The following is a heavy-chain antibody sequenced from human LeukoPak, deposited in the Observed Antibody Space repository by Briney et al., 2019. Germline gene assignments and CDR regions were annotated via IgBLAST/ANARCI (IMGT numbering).Heavy chain of an antibody. CDR3: ASRSSWMAHFDY. Sequence: PGGSLRLSCVVSGITLSNYGMSWVRQAPGKGLEWVSGISERGGSTNYADSVKGRFTISRDNSKNTLYLQMNSLRAEDTAVYYCASRSSWMAHFDYWGQGTLVTVSS. CDR2: ISERGGST. CDR1: GITLSNYG. V-gene: IGHV3-23*01. J-gene: IGHJ4*02. D-gene: IGHD6-13*01.